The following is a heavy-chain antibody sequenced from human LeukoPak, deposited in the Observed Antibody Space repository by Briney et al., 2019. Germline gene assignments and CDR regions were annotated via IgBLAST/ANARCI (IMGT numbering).Heavy chain of an antibody. CDR2: IYHSGST. V-gene: IGHV4-39*01. CDR3: ALLGYCSSTSCFRPPFYFDY. Sequence: PSETLSLTCTVSGGSISSSSYYWGSIRQPPGKGLEWIGSIYHSGSTYYNPSLKSRVTISVDTSKNQFSLKLSSVTAAGTAVYYCALLGYCSSTSCFRPPFYFDYWGQGTLVTVSS. J-gene: IGHJ4*02. D-gene: IGHD2-2*01. CDR1: GGSISSSSYY.